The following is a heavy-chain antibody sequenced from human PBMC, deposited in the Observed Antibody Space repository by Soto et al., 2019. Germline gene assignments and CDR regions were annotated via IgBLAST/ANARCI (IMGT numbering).Heavy chain of an antibody. CDR3: ARGSPSTMIVVVPDAFDI. J-gene: IGHJ3*02. V-gene: IGHV1-69*13. CDR2: IIPIFGTA. CDR1: RGTFSSYA. Sequence: SSAKVSCKAARGTFSSYAISWVRQAPGQGLEWMGGIIPIFGTANYAQKFQGRVTITADESTSTAYMELSSLRSEDTAVYYCARGSPSTMIVVVPDAFDIWGQGTMVTVSS. D-gene: IGHD3-22*01.